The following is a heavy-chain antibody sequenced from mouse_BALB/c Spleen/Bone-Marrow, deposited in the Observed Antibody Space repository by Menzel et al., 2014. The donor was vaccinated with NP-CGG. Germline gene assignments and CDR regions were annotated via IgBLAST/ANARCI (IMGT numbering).Heavy chain of an antibody. J-gene: IGHJ2*01. CDR2: IDPETGGT. CDR1: GYTFTDYE. D-gene: IGHD2-2*01. CDR3: TRRWLRRGFDY. V-gene: IGHV1-15*01. Sequence: GQRGESGAELERPGASVTLSCKASGYTFTDYEMHWVKQTPVHGLEWIGAIDPETGGTAYNQKFKGKATLTADKSSSTAYMELRSLTSEDSAVYYCTRRWLRRGFDYWGHGTTLTVPS.